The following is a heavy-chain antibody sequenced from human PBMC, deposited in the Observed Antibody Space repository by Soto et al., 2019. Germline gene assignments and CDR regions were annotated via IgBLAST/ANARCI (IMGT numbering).Heavy chain of an antibody. CDR2: IYYSGST. J-gene: IGHJ5*02. CDR1: GGSISSYY. Sequence: QVQLQESGPGLVKPSETLSLTCTVSGGSISSYYWSWIRQPPGKGLEWIGYIYYSGSTNYNPSLKSRVTISVDTSKNQFSLKLSSLTAADTAVYYGAREIMVTLGEVIVYNWFVLWGQGTLVTVSS. CDR3: AREIMVTLGEVIVYNWFVL. V-gene: IGHV4-59*01. D-gene: IGHD3-16*02.